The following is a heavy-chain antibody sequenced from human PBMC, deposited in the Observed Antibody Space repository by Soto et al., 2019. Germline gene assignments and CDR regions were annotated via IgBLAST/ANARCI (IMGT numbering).Heavy chain of an antibody. CDR1: GDPIGGVGY. Sequence: SETLSLTCPVSGDPIGGVGYWSWIRQFPGRGLEWIGCISSSGSTYYNPALNNRISLSLDTSQNQFSLKLLSVTAADTAIYYCARSGVTGIVIPSHWFDPWGQGTLVTVSS. CDR3: ARSGVTGIVIPSHWFDP. V-gene: IGHV4-31*03. CDR2: ISSSGST. D-gene: IGHD2-21*02. J-gene: IGHJ5*02.